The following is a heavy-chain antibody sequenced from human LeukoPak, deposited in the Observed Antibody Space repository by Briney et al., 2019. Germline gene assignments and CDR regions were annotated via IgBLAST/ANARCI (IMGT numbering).Heavy chain of an antibody. CDR1: GGSFSGYY. D-gene: IGHD6-19*01. V-gene: IGHV4-34*01. CDR2: INHSGST. CDR3: VRSSGWYFDY. Sequence: PSETLSLTCAVYGGSFSGYYWSWIRQPPGKGLEWIGEINHSGSTNYNPSLKSRVTISVDTSKNQFSLKLSSVTAADTAVYYCVRSSGWYFDYWGQGTLVTVSS. J-gene: IGHJ4*02.